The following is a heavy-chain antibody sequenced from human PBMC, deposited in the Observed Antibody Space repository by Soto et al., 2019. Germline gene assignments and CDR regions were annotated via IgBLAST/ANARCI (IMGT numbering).Heavy chain of an antibody. D-gene: IGHD4-17*01. CDR3: ARDPGPTVVTL. CDR2: IIPIFGTA. Sequence: QVQLVQSGAEVKKPGSSVKVSCKASGGTFSSYAISWVRQAPGQGLEWMGGIIPIFGTANYAQKFQGRVTITADEPTGKASVELSSLRSEDTAVYSCARDPGPTVVTLWGQGTLVTVSS. CDR1: GGTFSSYA. V-gene: IGHV1-69*12. J-gene: IGHJ4*02.